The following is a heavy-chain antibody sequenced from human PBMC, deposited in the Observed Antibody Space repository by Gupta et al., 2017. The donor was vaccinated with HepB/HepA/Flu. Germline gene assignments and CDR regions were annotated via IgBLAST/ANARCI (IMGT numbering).Heavy chain of an antibody. D-gene: IGHD1-1*01. Sequence: QVQMQESGPGLVKPSETLSLTCSVSGDSIINSYWNWIRQPPGGGLEWIGYIYYTGSTSYNPSLKSRVTMAVDTSKNHFSLKLNSVTAADTAVYYCARDGNWNDGGVTFDYWGQGTLVTVSS. J-gene: IGHJ4*02. CDR3: ARDGNWNDGGVTFDY. CDR2: IYYTGST. V-gene: IGHV4-59*01. CDR1: GDSIINSY.